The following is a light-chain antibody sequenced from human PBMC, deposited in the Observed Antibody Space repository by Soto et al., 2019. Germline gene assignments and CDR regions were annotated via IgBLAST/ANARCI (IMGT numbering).Light chain of an antibody. J-gene: IGLJ1*01. CDR2: NVY. Sequence: QSVLTQPASGSGSPGQSITISCTGTSSDVGGYDYVGWYQQHPGKAPKLMIYNVYNRPSGVSFRFSGSKSGNTASLTISGLQTEDEADYYCTSYTNRYTYVFGTGTKVTVL. CDR1: SSDVGGYDY. CDR3: TSYTNRYTYV. V-gene: IGLV2-14*01.